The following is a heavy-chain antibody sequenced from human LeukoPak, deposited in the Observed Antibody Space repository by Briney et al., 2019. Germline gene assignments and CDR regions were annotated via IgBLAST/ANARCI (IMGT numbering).Heavy chain of an antibody. Sequence: GVSLRLSCAASGFTFSNHWMHWVRQAPGKGLIWVSRINRDGSRTDYADSVKGRFTISRDDAKNTLYLQVNSLRAEDTAVYFCARGGSDTAMAHDYWGQGTLVTVSS. CDR1: GFTFSNHW. V-gene: IGHV3-74*01. D-gene: IGHD5-18*01. CDR2: INRDGSRT. CDR3: ARGGSDTAMAHDY. J-gene: IGHJ4*02.